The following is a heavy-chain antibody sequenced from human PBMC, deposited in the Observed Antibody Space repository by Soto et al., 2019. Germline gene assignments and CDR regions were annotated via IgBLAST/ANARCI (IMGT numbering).Heavy chain of an antibody. CDR2: IYPGDSDT. V-gene: IGHV5-51*01. CDR3: ARQGQVPRYYYYGMDV. CDR1: GYSFTSYW. Sequence: GESLKISCKGSGYSFTSYWIGWVRQMPGKGLEWMGIIYPGDSDTRYSPSFQGQVTISADKSISTAYLQWSSLKASDTAMYYCARQGQVPRYYYYGMDVWGQGTTVTVSS. J-gene: IGHJ6*02.